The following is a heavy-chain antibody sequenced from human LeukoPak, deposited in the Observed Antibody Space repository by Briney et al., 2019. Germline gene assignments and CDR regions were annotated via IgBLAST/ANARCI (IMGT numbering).Heavy chain of an antibody. Sequence: PSETLSLTCTVSGGSISDYYWSWIRQPPGKGLEWIGYVYYSGSTSYNPSLKSRVTISVDTSKNQFSLKLSSVTAADTAVYYCARGSWYYYDSSGSAFDIWGQGTMVTVSS. CDR1: GGSISDYY. CDR3: ARGSWYYYDSSGSAFDI. V-gene: IGHV4-59*01. D-gene: IGHD3-22*01. CDR2: VYYSGST. J-gene: IGHJ3*02.